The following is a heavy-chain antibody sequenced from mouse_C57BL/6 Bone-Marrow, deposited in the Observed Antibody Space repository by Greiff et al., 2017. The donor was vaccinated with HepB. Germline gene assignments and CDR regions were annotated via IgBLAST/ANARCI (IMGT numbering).Heavy chain of an antibody. Sequence: EVQLQESGPGLVKPSQSLSLTCSVTGYSITSGYYWNWIRQFPGNKLEWMGYISYDGSNNYNPSLKNRISITRDTSKNQCFLKLNSVTTEDTATYYCARNYGSSSCLDYWGQGTTLTVSS. J-gene: IGHJ2*01. CDR1: GYSITSGYY. CDR3: ARNYGSSSCLDY. D-gene: IGHD1-1*01. CDR2: ISYDGSN. V-gene: IGHV3-6*01.